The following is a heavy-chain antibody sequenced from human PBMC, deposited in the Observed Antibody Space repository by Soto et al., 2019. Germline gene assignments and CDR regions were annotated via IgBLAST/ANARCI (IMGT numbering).Heavy chain of an antibody. V-gene: IGHV4-34*01. CDR2: IKHGGSS. Sequence: QVQQQPWGAGLLKPSETLSLTCTVSAGSFSHYYWNWIRQSPGKGLEWIGKIKHGGSSSYNPSLRSRVSISVDMSKHQFSLTLSSVTAADTAVYYCARGGSSDWQVALDIWGQGTMVPVSS. J-gene: IGHJ3*02. CDR1: AGSFSHYY. D-gene: IGHD6-19*01. CDR3: ARGGSSDWQVALDI.